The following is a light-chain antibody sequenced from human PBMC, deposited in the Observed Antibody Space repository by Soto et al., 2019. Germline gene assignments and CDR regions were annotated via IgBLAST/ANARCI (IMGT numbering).Light chain of an antibody. CDR1: ASDIGGYNF. V-gene: IGLV2-14*03. CDR2: NVN. Sequence: QSALTQPASVSGSPGQSITISCSGTASDIGGYNFVSWYQKHPTKAPKLLIYNVNTRPSGVSNRFAGSKSGSTASLTISGLQTEDEADYYCSSYASGSTLVVFGGGTKVTVL. J-gene: IGLJ2*01. CDR3: SSYASGSTLVV.